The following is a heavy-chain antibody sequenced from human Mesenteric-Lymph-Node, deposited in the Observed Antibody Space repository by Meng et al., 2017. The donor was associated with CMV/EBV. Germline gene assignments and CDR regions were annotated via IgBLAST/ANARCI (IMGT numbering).Heavy chain of an antibody. CDR1: GFNVRDKY. CDR3: TGDSVSNPNLDY. Sequence: EVHLLESGGGLVQHGGSLRLSCAASGFNVRDKYMSWVRQAPGKGLEWVCIIYRGDNTYYIDSVKDRFTVSRDNSKNTMYLQMNSLRVEDTAVYYCTGDSVSNPNLDYWGQGTLVTVSS. D-gene: IGHD3-10*01. V-gene: IGHV3-66*01. CDR2: IYRGDNT. J-gene: IGHJ4*02.